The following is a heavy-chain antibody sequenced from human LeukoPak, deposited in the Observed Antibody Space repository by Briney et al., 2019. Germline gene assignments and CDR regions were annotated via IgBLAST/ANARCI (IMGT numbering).Heavy chain of an antibody. D-gene: IGHD4-11*01. Sequence: PGGSLRLSCVASGFTFSNYVMNWVRQAPGKGLECVSSISGGGASTYYADSVKGRFTISRDNSKNTLYLQMNSLRAEDTAIYYCANECSKGDVWGQGTTVTVSS. J-gene: IGHJ3*01. CDR2: ISGGGAST. V-gene: IGHV3-23*01. CDR3: ANECSKGDV. CDR1: GFTFSNYV.